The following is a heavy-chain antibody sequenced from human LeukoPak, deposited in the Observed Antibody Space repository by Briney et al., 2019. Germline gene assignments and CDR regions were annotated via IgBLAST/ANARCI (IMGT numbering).Heavy chain of an antibody. Sequence: GGSLRLSCAASGFTFSSYAMSWVRQAPGKGLEWVASINQDGSGKDFVDSVMGRFTISRDNAKNSLFLQMNSLRAEDTAVYYCARRAVAGTVIYYYYMDVWGKGTTVTVFS. CDR2: INQDGSGK. CDR3: ARRAVAGTVIYYYYMDV. J-gene: IGHJ6*03. CDR1: GFTFSSYA. D-gene: IGHD6-19*01. V-gene: IGHV3-7*01.